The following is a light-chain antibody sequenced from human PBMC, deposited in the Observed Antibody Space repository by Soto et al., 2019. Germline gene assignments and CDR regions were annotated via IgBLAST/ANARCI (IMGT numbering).Light chain of an antibody. CDR2: GAS. Sequence: EIVLTQPPGTLSLSTGERATLSCRASQSVTSNYLAWYQQKPGQAPRLLIFGASIRDTGIPDRFSGSGSGTDFTRTISRLEPEDFAVYYCQQYGSSPGTFGQGTKVDIK. CDR1: QSVTSNY. V-gene: IGKV3-20*01. CDR3: QQYGSSPGT. J-gene: IGKJ1*01.